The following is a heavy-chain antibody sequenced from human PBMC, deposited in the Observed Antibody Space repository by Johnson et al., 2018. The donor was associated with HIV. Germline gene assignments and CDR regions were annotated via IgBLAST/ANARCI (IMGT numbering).Heavy chain of an antibody. CDR2: IFSVGDV. Sequence: VQLVESGGGVVQPGKSLRLSCAASGITVGTNYMSWVRQAPGKGLEWVSVIFSVGDVYYADSVKGRFTMSRDNSKNTLYLQMNSLRVEDTALYFCAKVSVETAAGGVALDIWGPGTMVTVSA. D-gene: IGHD5-18*01. CDR1: GITVGTNY. V-gene: IGHV3-66*01. J-gene: IGHJ3*02. CDR3: AKVSVETAAGGVALDI.